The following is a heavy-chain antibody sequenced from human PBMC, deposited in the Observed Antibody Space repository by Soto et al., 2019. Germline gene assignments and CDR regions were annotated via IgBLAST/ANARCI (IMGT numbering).Heavy chain of an antibody. CDR1: RFPFSNYG. V-gene: IGHV3-30*18. Sequence: SLRLSCSASRFPFSNYGMQWVRQAPGQGLEWVAVISHDGTVKYYADSVKGRFTISRDNFQNTLDLQMDSLRAEDTAVYYCAKESDTRSSYSCDSWG. D-gene: IGHD2-15*01. CDR3: AKESDTRSSYSCDS. CDR2: ISHDGTVK. J-gene: IGHJ5*01.